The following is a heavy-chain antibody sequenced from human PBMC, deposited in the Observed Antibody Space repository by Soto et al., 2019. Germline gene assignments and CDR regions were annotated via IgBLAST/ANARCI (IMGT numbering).Heavy chain of an antibody. CDR2: IKSKTDGGTT. D-gene: IGHD3-10*01. J-gene: IGHJ4*02. CDR3: TTDRLLWFGESMDY. CDR1: GFTFSNAW. V-gene: IGHV3-15*01. Sequence: GGSLRLSCAASGFTFSNAWMSWVRQAPGKGLEWVGRIKSKTDGGTTDYAAPVKGRFTISRDDSKNTLYLQMNSLKTEDTAVYYCTTDRLLWFGESMDYWGQGTLVTVSS.